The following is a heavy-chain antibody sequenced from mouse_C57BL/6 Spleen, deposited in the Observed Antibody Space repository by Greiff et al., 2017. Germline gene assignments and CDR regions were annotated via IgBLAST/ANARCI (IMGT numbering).Heavy chain of an antibody. Sequence: EVQLQESGPGLVKPSQSLSLTCSVTGYSITSGYYWNWIRQFPGNKLEWMGYISYDGSNNYNPSLKNRISITRDTSKNQFFLKLNSVTTEDTATYYCARVGYYGSGGYFDVWGTGTTVTVSS. D-gene: IGHD1-1*01. CDR3: ARVGYYGSGGYFDV. CDR2: ISYDGSN. V-gene: IGHV3-6*01. CDR1: GYSITSGYY. J-gene: IGHJ1*03.